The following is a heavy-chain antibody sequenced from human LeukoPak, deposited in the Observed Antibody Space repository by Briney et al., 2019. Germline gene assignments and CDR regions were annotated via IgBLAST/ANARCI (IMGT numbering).Heavy chain of an antibody. CDR3: VKDLYKGDSSSWYYFDY. Sequence: PGGSLRLSCSASGFIVSNYAMHWVRQAPGKGLEYVSGISANGGSTYYADSVKGRFTISRDNSKNTLYLQMSSLRTEDTAIYHCVKDLYKGDSSSWYYFDYWGQGTLATVSS. CDR1: GFIVSNYA. CDR2: ISANGGST. D-gene: IGHD6-13*01. V-gene: IGHV3-64D*06. J-gene: IGHJ4*02.